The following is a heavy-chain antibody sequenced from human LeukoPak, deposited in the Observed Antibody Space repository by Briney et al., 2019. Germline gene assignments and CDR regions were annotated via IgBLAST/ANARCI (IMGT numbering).Heavy chain of an antibody. CDR1: GFTFSGFE. Sequence: QPGGSLRLSCAASGFTFSGFEMNWVRQTPGKGLEWASYITSSGSNIYYGASVKGRFTISRDNAKNSLYLQMNSLRAEDTAVYYCARGGYYDSSGLSHFDYWGQGTLVTVSS. CDR3: ARGGYYDSSGLSHFDY. J-gene: IGHJ4*02. CDR2: ITSSGSNI. D-gene: IGHD3-22*01. V-gene: IGHV3-48*03.